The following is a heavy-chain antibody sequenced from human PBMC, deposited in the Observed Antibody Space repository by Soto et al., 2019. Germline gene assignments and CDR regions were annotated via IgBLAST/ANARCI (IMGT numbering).Heavy chain of an antibody. J-gene: IGHJ4*02. V-gene: IGHV3-48*02. CDR2: ISSSSSAI. D-gene: IGHD2-15*01. CDR3: ARGYCSGGICPEFDY. Sequence: EVQLVESGGGLVQPGGSLRLSCAASGFTFSSYNMNWVRQAPGKGLEWVSYISSSSSAIYYADSVKGRFTISRDNAKNSLYLQMNSLRDEDTAVYSCARGYCSGGICPEFDYWGQGTLVTVSS. CDR1: GFTFSSYN.